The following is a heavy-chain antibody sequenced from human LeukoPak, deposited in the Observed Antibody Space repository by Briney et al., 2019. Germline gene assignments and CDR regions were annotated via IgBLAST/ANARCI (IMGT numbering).Heavy chain of an antibody. J-gene: IGHJ4*02. Sequence: ASVKVSCKASGGTFSSYAISWVRQAPGQGLEWMGRIIPILGIANYAQKFQGRVTITADKSTSTAYMELSSLRSEDTAVYYCAREEMDSSGWYVNYFDYWGQGTLVTVSS. V-gene: IGHV1-69*04. D-gene: IGHD6-19*01. CDR1: GGTFSSYA. CDR3: AREEMDSSGWYVNYFDY. CDR2: IIPILGIA.